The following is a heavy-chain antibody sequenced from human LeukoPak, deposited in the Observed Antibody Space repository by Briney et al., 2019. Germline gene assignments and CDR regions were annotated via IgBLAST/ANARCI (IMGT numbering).Heavy chain of an antibody. CDR2: IIPKYSAS. V-gene: IGHV1-69*13. CDR1: GGSFSDYP. J-gene: IGHJ3*01. Sequence: SVKVSCKASGGSFSDYPINWVRQAPGQGLEGLGGIIPKYSASNNAQAFPGRVTITADESTNTVYMEMSGLRPDDTAVYYCVRPDRIFGVPAAFDACSQGTLVAVSS. CDR3: VRPDRIFGVPAAFDA. D-gene: IGHD3-3*02.